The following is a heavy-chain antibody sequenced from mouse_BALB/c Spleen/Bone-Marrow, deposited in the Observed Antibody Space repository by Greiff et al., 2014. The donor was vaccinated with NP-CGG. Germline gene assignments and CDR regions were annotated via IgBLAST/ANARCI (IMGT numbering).Heavy chain of an antibody. Sequence: EVQLQQSGAELVKPGASVKLSCTASGFNIKDTYMHWVKQRPEQGLEWIGRIDPANGNTKYDPKFQGKATITADTSSNTAYLQLSSLTSEDTAVYYCAKWEYYAMDYWGQGTSVTVSS. CDR1: GFNIKDTY. CDR2: IDPANGNT. J-gene: IGHJ4*01. CDR3: AKWEYYAMDY. D-gene: IGHD4-1*01. V-gene: IGHV14-3*02.